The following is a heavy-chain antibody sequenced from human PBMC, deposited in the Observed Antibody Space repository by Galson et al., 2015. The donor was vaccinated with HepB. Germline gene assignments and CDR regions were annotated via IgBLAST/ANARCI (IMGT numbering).Heavy chain of an antibody. CDR1: GFTFSSYG. CDR3: ARDGGGSPNIPQMYYFDY. J-gene: IGHJ4*02. V-gene: IGHV3-30*03. D-gene: IGHD2-15*01. CDR2: ISYDGSNK. Sequence: SLRLSCAASGFTFSSYGMHWVRQAPGKGLEWVAVISYDGSNKYYADSVKGRFTISRDNSKNTLYLQMNSLRAEDTAVYYCARDGGGSPNIPQMYYFDYWGQGTLVTVSS.